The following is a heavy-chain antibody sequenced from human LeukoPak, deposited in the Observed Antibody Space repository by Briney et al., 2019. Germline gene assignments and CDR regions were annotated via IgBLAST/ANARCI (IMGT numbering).Heavy chain of an antibody. J-gene: IGHJ6*02. D-gene: IGHD5-18*01. CDR2: ISAYNGNT. CDR1: GYTFTSYG. CDR3: ARDAIRLWLHIRNYYYRMDV. V-gene: IGHV1-18*01. Sequence: ASVKVSCKASGYTFTSYGISWVRQAPGQGLEWMGWISAYNGNTNYAQKLQGRVTMTTDTSTSTAYMELRSLRSDDTAVYYCARDAIRLWLHIRNYYYRMDVWGQGTTVTVSS.